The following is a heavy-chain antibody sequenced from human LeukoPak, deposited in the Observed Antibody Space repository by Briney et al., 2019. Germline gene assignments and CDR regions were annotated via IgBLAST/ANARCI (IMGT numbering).Heavy chain of an antibody. CDR3: TTDVTMIVVVSFQH. CDR2: IKSKTDGGTT. D-gene: IGHD3-22*01. J-gene: IGHJ1*01. V-gene: IGHV3-15*01. CDR1: GFTFSNAW. Sequence: GGSLRLSCAASGFTFSNAWMSWVRQAPGKGLEWVGRIKSKTDGGTTDYAAPVKGRFTISRDDSKNTLYLQMNSLKTEDTAVYYCTTDVTMIVVVSFQHWGQGTLVTVSS.